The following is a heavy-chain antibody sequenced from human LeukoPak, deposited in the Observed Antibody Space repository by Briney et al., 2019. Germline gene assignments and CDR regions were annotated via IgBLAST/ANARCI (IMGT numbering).Heavy chain of an antibody. D-gene: IGHD6-19*01. CDR1: GYTFTSYG. CDR3: ARVPILIFSGWYGFDY. CDR2: ISAYNGNT. V-gene: IGHV1-18*01. Sequence: ASVKVSCKASGYTFTSYGISWVRQAPGQGLEWMGWISAYNGNTNYPQKLQGRVTMTTDTSTSTAYMELRSLRSDDTAVYYCARVPILIFSGWYGFDYWGQGTLVTVSS. J-gene: IGHJ4*02.